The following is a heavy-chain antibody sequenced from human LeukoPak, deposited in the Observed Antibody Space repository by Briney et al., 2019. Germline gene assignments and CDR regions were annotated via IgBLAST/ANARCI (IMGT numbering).Heavy chain of an antibody. V-gene: IGHV1-69*06. CDR3: ARGKGPDYYYYMDV. D-gene: IGHD2-2*01. CDR2: IIPIFGTA. J-gene: IGHJ6*03. CDR1: GGTFSSYA. Sequence: ASVKVSCKASGGTFSSYAISWVRQAPGQGLEWMGGIIPIFGTANYAQKFQGRVTITADKSTSTAYMELSSLRSEDTAVYYCARGKGPDYYYYMDVWGKGTTVTISS.